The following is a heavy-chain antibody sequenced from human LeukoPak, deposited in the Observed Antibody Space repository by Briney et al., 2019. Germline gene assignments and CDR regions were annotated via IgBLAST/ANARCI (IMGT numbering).Heavy chain of an antibody. CDR2: IYYSGST. CDR1: GGSISSGGYY. CDR3: ARELWRYAFDI. D-gene: IGHD2-21*01. J-gene: IGHJ3*02. Sequence: SETLSLTCTVSGGSISSGGYYWSWIRQHPGKGLEWIGYIYYSGSTYYNPSLKSRVPISVDTSKNQFSLKLSSVTAADTAVYYCARELWRYAFDIWGQGTMVTVSS. V-gene: IGHV4-31*03.